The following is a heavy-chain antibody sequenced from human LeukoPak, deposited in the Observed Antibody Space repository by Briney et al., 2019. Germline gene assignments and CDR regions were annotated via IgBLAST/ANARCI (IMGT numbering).Heavy chain of an antibody. CDR2: ISYDGSNK. CDR3: AKDAYLDY. Sequence: GGSLRLSCAASGFTFSSYGMHCVRQAPGKGLEWVAVISYDGSNKYYADSVKGRFTISRDNSKNTLYLQMNSLRAEDTAVYYCAKDAYLDYWGQGTLVTVSS. J-gene: IGHJ4*02. CDR1: GFTFSSYG. V-gene: IGHV3-30*18.